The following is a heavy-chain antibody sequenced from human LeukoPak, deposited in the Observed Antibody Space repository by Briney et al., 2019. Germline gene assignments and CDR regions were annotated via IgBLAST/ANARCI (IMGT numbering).Heavy chain of an antibody. CDR3: ARLRSYGTFDY. V-gene: IGHV3-48*02. CDR1: GFTFGSYS. Sequence: GGSLRLSCAASGFTFGSYSMTWVRQAPGKGLEWLSYISSSGHTTYYADSVKGRFTISRDNAENSLYLQMNSLTDEDTAVYYCARLRSYGTFDYWGQGTLVTVSS. J-gene: IGHJ4*02. CDR2: ISSSGHTT. D-gene: IGHD5-18*01.